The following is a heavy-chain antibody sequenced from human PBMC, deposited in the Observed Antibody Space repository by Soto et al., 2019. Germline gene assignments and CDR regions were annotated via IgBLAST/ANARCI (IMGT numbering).Heavy chain of an antibody. CDR3: AATIMAAVGTGHYYGMDV. CDR1: GFTFIGSA. J-gene: IGHJ6*02. CDR2: IVVGSGDT. D-gene: IGHD6-13*01. Sequence: SVKVSCKASGFTFIGSAVQWVRQARGQRLEWIGWIVVGSGDTNSAQKFQERVTITRDTSTSTAYLQIRSLRSEDTAVYYCAATIMAAVGTGHYYGMDVWGQGTTVTVSS. V-gene: IGHV1-58*01.